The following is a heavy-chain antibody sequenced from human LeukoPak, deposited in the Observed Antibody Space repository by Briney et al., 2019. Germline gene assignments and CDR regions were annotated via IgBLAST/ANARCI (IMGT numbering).Heavy chain of an antibody. V-gene: IGHV3-7*01. D-gene: IGHD2-8*02. CDR3: AKEIYCTATTCQGNDAFHI. J-gene: IGHJ3*02. Sequence: GGSLRLSCAASGFTFSSYWMSWVRQAPGKGLEWVANIKQDGSEKYYVDSVKGRFTVSRDNSKNTLYLQMSSLKAEDTAIYYCAKEIYCTATTCQGNDAFHIWGQGTVVTVSS. CDR1: GFTFSSYW. CDR2: IKQDGSEK.